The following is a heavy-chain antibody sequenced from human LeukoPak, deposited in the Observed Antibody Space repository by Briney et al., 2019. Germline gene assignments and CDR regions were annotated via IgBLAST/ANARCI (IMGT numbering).Heavy chain of an antibody. CDR2: INHSGST. CDR1: GGSFSGYY. Sequence: SETLSLTCAVYGGSFSGYYWSWIRQPPGKGLEWIGEINHSGSTNYNPSLKSRVTISVDTSKNQFSLKLSSVTAADTAVCYCARETYSSGWYLRGAFDIWGQGTMVTVSS. J-gene: IGHJ3*02. V-gene: IGHV4-34*01. D-gene: IGHD6-19*01. CDR3: ARETYSSGWYLRGAFDI.